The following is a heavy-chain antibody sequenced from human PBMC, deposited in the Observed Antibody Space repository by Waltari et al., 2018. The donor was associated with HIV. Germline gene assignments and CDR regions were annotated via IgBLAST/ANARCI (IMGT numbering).Heavy chain of an antibody. Sequence: QLQLQESGPGVVKPSETLSLICPVSGDSIRNDAYFWGWGRQPPGKGLEWFGIMHHSGSTFYNPSLKSRIALSVDTAKNQVSLKLTSVTAADTAVYYCIRRRGDSLLDPWGQGTRVTVSS. CDR2: MHHSGST. D-gene: IGHD3-22*01. CDR1: GDSIRNDAYF. V-gene: IGHV4-39*01. CDR3: IRRRGDSLLDP. J-gene: IGHJ5*02.